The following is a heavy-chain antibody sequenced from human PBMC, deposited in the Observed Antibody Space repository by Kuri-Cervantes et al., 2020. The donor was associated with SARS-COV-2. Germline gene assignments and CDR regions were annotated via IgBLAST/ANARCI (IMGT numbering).Heavy chain of an antibody. Sequence: LRLSCTVTGGSTTGGSYSWSWIRQPAGKGLEWIGRLYSSGSSNYNPSLKRRLTISVDTSKNQFSLKLSSVTAADTAVYYCARSHSRTREITIFGVVTRPDYFDYWGQGTLVTVSS. CDR2: LYSSGSS. J-gene: IGHJ4*02. CDR1: GGSTTGGSYS. V-gene: IGHV4-61*02. CDR3: ARSHSRTREITIFGVVTRPDYFDY. D-gene: IGHD3-3*01.